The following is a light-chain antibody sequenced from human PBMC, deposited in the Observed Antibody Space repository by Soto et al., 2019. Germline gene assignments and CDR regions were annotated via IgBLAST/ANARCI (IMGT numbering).Light chain of an antibody. Sequence: DIQMTQSPSSMSASVGDRVTITCRASQVISNWLAWYQQKPGKAPKLLIYAASSLQSGVPSRFSGSGSGTDFTLTISRLQPEDVATYYCQQANSFPYTFGQGTKVDIK. CDR3: QQANSFPYT. J-gene: IGKJ2*01. CDR1: QVISNW. CDR2: AAS. V-gene: IGKV1-12*01.